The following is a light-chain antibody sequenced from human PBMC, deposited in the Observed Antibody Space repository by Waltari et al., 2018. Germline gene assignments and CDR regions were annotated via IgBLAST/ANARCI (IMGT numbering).Light chain of an antibody. CDR3: QQYNRWPPIT. CDR1: QSVSSN. Sequence: EILMTQSPATLSVSPVERATLSCRASQSVSSNLAWYQQKPGQALRLLIYDASTRAPSTPARFRGSGSGTEFTLTISSLQSEDSAIYYCQQYNRWPPITFGQGTRLEIK. V-gene: IGKV3-15*01. CDR2: DAS. J-gene: IGKJ5*01.